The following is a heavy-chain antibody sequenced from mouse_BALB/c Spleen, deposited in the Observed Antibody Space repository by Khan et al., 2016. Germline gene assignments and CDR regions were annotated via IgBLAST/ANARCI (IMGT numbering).Heavy chain of an antibody. V-gene: IGHV2-9*02. CDR1: GFSLTNSG. CDR2: IWAGGST. J-gene: IGHJ3*01. D-gene: IGHD2-3*01. Sequence: QVQLKQSGPGLVAPSQSLSITCTVSGFSLTNSGVHWVRQPPRKGMHWLGVIWAGGSTDYNSAPMSRLSITRCNTQNQVFFKMNSLQTDDAAVYYCARDEQDGDCWCAAWGQGTMVTVSA. CDR3: ARDEQDGDCWCAA.